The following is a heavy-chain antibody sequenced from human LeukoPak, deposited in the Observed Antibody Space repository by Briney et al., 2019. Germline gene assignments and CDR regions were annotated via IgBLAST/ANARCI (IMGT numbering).Heavy chain of an antibody. J-gene: IGHJ4*02. D-gene: IGHD6-13*01. V-gene: IGHV4-59*08. CDR3: ARVFGSSWYEVDY. CDR1: GGSIGSYH. Sequence: SETLSLTCSVSGGSIGSYHWSWIRQPPGKGLEWIGYIYYSGSTNYNPSLKSRVTISVDTSKNQFSLKLSSVTAADTVVYYCARVFGSSWYEVDYWGQGTLVTVSS. CDR2: IYYSGST.